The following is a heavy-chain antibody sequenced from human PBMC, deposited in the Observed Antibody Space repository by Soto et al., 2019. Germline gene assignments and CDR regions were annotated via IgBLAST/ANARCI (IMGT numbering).Heavy chain of an antibody. CDR1: GGSFSGHY. Sequence: PSETLSLTCAVYGGSFSGHYWSWIRQPPGKGLEWIGEINHSGITNYNPSLTSRVTISVDTSKNHFSLRLSSVTAADTAVYYCARQWFGELFTFDYWGQGTLVTVSS. V-gene: IGHV4-34*01. J-gene: IGHJ4*02. CDR3: ARQWFGELFTFDY. CDR2: INHSGIT. D-gene: IGHD3-10*01.